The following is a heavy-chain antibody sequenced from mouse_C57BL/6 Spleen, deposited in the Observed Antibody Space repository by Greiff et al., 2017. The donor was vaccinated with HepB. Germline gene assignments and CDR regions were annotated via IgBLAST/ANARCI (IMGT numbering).Heavy chain of an antibody. V-gene: IGHV1-85*01. CDR3: ARSLLTGTWRDYFDY. J-gene: IGHJ2*01. D-gene: IGHD4-1*01. CDR1: GYTFTSYD. Sequence: VQVVESGPELVKPGASVKLSCKASGYTFTSYDINWVKQRPGQGLEWIGWIYPRDGSTKYNEKFKGKATLTVDTSSSTAYMELHSLTSEDSAVYFCARSLLTGTWRDYFDYWGQGTTLTVSS. CDR2: IYPRDGST.